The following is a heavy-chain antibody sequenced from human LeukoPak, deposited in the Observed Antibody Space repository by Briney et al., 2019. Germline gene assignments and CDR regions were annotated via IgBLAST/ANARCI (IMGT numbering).Heavy chain of an antibody. V-gene: IGHV3-23*01. CDR1: GFTFSSYA. CDR3: AKNSAAGVSSASSFDY. D-gene: IGHD2-2*01. CDR2: VSGSGGNT. Sequence: PGGSLRLSCAASGFTFSSYAMSWVRQAPGKGLEWVSAVSGSGGNTYYADSVKGRFTISRDNSRNTLYLQMNSLRAEDTAIYYCAKNSAAGVSSASSFDYWGQGTLVTVSS. J-gene: IGHJ4*02.